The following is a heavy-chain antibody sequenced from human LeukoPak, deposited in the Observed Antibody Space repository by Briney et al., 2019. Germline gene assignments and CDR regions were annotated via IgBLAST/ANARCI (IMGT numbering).Heavy chain of an antibody. Sequence: SETLSLTCTVSGDSISSYYWSWIRQTPGKGLGWIGYIHTNGRTNYSPSLKSRVTMSVDSSKNQLSLMLSSVTAADTAVYYCTRRAPTSYGHYLDSWGQGTLVTVSS. V-gene: IGHV4-4*09. J-gene: IGHJ4*02. D-gene: IGHD3-10*01. CDR2: IHTNGRT. CDR1: GDSISSYY. CDR3: TRRAPTSYGHYLDS.